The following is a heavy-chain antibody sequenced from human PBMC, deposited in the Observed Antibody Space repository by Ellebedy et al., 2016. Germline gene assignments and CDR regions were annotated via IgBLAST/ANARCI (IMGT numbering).Heavy chain of an antibody. CDR1: GGSISSYY. CDR2: IYYSGST. V-gene: IGHV4-59*01. CDR3: ARVLREQWWDYYYGMDV. D-gene: IGHD2-15*01. Sequence: SETLSLTCTVSGGSISSYYWSWIRQPPGKGLEWIGYIYYSGSTNYNPSLKSRVTISVDTSKNQFSLKLSSVTAADTAVYYCARVLREQWWDYYYGMDVWGQGTTVTVSS. J-gene: IGHJ6*02.